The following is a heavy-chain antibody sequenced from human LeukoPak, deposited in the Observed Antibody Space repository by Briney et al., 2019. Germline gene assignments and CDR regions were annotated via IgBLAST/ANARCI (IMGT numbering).Heavy chain of an antibody. CDR3: ARDPPEATGMD. D-gene: IGHD5-24*01. Sequence: GGSLRLSCAASGFTFSSYAMSWVRQAPGKGLEWVSGISGSGDNTYYADSVKGRFTISRDNSKNTLYVQMNSLRAEDTAVYYCARDPPEATGMDWGQGTLVTVSS. J-gene: IGHJ4*02. CDR2: ISGSGDNT. CDR1: GFTFSSYA. V-gene: IGHV3-23*01.